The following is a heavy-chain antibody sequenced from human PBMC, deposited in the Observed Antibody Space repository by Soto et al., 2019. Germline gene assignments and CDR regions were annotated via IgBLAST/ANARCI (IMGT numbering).Heavy chain of an antibody. CDR3: AKEFDYGDYESALDI. CDR1: GGTFGSSA. Sequence: XXSLRLSWAAAGGTFGSSAGGWVPQAPGKGLERVSAISGRGGSTYYADSVKGRFTISRDNSKNTLYLQMNSLRAEDTAVYHCAKEFDYGDYESALDIWGPGTMVPVS. CDR2: ISGRGGST. D-gene: IGHD4-17*01. J-gene: IGHJ3*02. V-gene: IGHV3-23*01.